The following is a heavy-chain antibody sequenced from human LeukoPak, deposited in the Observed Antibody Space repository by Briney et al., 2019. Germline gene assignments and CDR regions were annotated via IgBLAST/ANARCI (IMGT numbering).Heavy chain of an antibody. D-gene: IGHD1-26*01. CDR1: GFTFSSYW. V-gene: IGHV3-7*05. CDR2: INQDGSEK. Sequence: PGGSLRLSCAASGFTFSSYWMSWVRQAPGKGLKWVANINQDGSEKYYVDSVKGRFTISRDNAKNSLYLQMNNLRAEDTAVYYCAVRAVGSSDYFDSWGQGTLLTVSS. J-gene: IGHJ4*02. CDR3: AVRAVGSSDYFDS.